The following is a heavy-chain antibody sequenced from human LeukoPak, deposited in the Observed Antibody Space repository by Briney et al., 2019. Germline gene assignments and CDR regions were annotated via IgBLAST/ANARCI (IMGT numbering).Heavy chain of an antibody. J-gene: IGHJ5*02. CDR1: GFTFDDYG. Sequence: GGSLRLSCAASGFTFDDYGMNWVRQAPGKGLEWVSSISSSSSYIYYADSVKGRFTISRDNAKNPLYLQMNSLRAEDTAVYYCARDHPDTAMDLWGQGTLVTVSS. CDR2: ISSSSSYI. CDR3: ARDHPDTAMDL. D-gene: IGHD5-18*01. V-gene: IGHV3-21*01.